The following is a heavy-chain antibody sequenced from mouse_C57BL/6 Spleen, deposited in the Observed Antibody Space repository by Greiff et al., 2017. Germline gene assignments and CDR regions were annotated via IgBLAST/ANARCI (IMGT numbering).Heavy chain of an antibody. J-gene: IGHJ2*01. CDR2: INPSNGGT. V-gene: IGHV1-53*01. CDR3: SRSTGGGTKDY. Sequence: VQLQQPGTELVKPGASVKLSCKASGYTFTSYWMHWVKQRPGQGLEWIGNINPSNGGTNYNEKFKSKATLTVDTSSSTAYLQLSSLTSEASAVSYCSRSTGGGTKDYWGQGTTLTVSS. CDR1: GYTFTSYW. D-gene: IGHD4-1*01.